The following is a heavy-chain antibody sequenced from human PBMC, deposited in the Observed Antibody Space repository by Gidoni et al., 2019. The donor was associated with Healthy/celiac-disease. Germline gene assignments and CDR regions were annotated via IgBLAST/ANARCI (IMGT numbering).Heavy chain of an antibody. CDR3: AKEGGLGGDYVPTYYYGMDV. D-gene: IGHD4-17*01. CDR2: ISGSGGST. J-gene: IGHJ6*02. CDR1: GFTFSSYA. Sequence: EVQLLESGGGLVQPGGSLRLSCAASGFTFSSYALSWVRQAPGQGLEWVSAISGSGGSTYYAYSVKGRFTISRDNSKNTLYLQMNSLRAEDTAVYYCAKEGGLGGDYVPTYYYGMDVWGQGTTVTVSS. V-gene: IGHV3-23*01.